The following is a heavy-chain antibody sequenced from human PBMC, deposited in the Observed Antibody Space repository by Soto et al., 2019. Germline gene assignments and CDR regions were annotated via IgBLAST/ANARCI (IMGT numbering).Heavy chain of an antibody. Sequence: LETLSLTCTVSGGSISSSSYYWGWIRQPPGKGLEWIGSIYYSGSTYYNPSLKSRVTISVDTSKNQFSLKLSSVTAADTAVYYCARHGYVYSSSLEGFYYYGMDVWGQGTTVTVSS. CDR1: GGSISSSSYY. CDR3: ARHGYVYSSSLEGFYYYGMDV. J-gene: IGHJ6*02. CDR2: IYYSGST. D-gene: IGHD6-6*01. V-gene: IGHV4-39*01.